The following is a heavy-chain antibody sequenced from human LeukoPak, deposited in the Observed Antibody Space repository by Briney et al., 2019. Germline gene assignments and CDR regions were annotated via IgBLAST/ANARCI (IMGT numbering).Heavy chain of an antibody. D-gene: IGHD2-21*01. V-gene: IGHV3-21*01. CDR3: ARDLGVISALDY. Sequence: KPGGSLRLSCVTSGFAFSSFNMNWVRQAPGKGLEWVSAISTSGSSRYYADSLKGRFTISRDNAKNSLSLQMNNLRAEDTALYYCARDLGVISALDYWGQGILVTVSS. CDR2: ISTSGSSR. CDR1: GFAFSSFN. J-gene: IGHJ4*02.